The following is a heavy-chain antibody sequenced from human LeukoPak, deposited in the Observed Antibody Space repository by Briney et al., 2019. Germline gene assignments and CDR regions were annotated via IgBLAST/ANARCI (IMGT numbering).Heavy chain of an antibody. J-gene: IGHJ5*02. CDR2: INPSGGST. Sequence: ASVKLSCKASGYTFTSYYMHWVRQAPGQGLEWMGIINPSGGSTSYAQKFQGRVTMTRDTSTSTAYMELRSLRSDDTAVYYCARYSSSRLTRFDPWGQGTLVTVSS. D-gene: IGHD6-6*01. V-gene: IGHV1-46*01. CDR1: GYTFTSYY. CDR3: ARYSSSRLTRFDP.